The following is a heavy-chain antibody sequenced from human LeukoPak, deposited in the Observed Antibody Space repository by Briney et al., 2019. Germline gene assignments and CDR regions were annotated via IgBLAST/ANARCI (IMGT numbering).Heavy chain of an antibody. V-gene: IGHV3-30*04. Sequence: GGSLRLSCAASGFTFSSYAMHWVRQAPGKGLEWVAVISYDGSNKYYADSVKGRFTISRGNSKNTLYLQMNSLRAEDTAVYYCARGAPLRYSYGYVWDYFDYWGQGTLVTVSS. J-gene: IGHJ4*02. D-gene: IGHD5-18*01. CDR3: ARGAPLRYSYGYVWDYFDY. CDR1: GFTFSSYA. CDR2: ISYDGSNK.